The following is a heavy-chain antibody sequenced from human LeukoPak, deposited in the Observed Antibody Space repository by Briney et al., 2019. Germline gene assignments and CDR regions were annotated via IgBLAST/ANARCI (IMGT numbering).Heavy chain of an antibody. D-gene: IGHD2/OR15-2a*01. CDR1: GLTFSSYA. CDR2: ISYDGSNK. Sequence: GRSLRLSCAASGLTFSSYAMHWVRQAPGKGLEWVAVISYDGSNKYYADSVKGRFTISRDNSKNTLYLQMNSLRAEDTALYYCAREGVLRHNAFDIWGQGTMVTVSS. J-gene: IGHJ3*02. V-gene: IGHV3-30-3*01. CDR3: AREGVLRHNAFDI.